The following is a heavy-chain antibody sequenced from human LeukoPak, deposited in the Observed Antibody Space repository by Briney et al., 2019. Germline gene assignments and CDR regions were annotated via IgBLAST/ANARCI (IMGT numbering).Heavy chain of an antibody. D-gene: IGHD3-10*01. CDR3: ARDHAVRGLNVTGKNGLDV. V-gene: IGHV4-4*07. J-gene: IGHJ6*02. Sequence: PSETLSLTCTVSGGSISDNYWSWIRQPAGKGLEWIGRISPSGSTNYNPSLKSRVTMSVDTSKNQFSLKMNSVTAADTAVYYCARDHAVRGLNVTGKNGLDVWGQGTTVTVSS. CDR2: ISPSGST. CDR1: GGSISDNY.